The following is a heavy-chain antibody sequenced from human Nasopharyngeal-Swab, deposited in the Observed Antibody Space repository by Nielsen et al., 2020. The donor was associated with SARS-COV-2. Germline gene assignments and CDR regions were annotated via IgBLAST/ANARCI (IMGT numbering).Heavy chain of an antibody. Sequence: LSLTCAASGFTFSTYGMNWVRQAPGKGLEWVSSISGTSSYIYYADSVKGRFTISRDNAKNSLYLQMNSLRAEDTAVYYCARGCSSTTCYVSGWGQGTLVTVSS. CDR2: ISGTSSYI. CDR3: ARGCSSTTCYVSG. V-gene: IGHV3-21*01. J-gene: IGHJ4*02. CDR1: GFTFSTYG. D-gene: IGHD2/OR15-2a*01.